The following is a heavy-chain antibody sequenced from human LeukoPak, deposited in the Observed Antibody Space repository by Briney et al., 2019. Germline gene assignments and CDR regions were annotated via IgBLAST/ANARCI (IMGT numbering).Heavy chain of an antibody. Sequence: CLSPSCAASGFTLTTIYMSWVRQAPGDGLEWVSIIYSGGSTSYVDSVKGRFTISTDTSKHTLFLRMSSPRAEDTAVYYCARSPSIYDSSGYYLVEYFDLWGRGTLVTVSS. CDR1: GFTLTTIY. CDR2: IYSGGST. V-gene: IGHV3-53*01. D-gene: IGHD3-22*01. J-gene: IGHJ2*01. CDR3: ARSPSIYDSSGYYLVEYFDL.